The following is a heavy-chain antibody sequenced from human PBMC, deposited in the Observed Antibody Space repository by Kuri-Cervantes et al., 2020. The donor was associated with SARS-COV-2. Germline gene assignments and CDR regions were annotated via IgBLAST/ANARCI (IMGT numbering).Heavy chain of an antibody. CDR3: ARGKQQLVRAYYYGMDV. V-gene: IGHV1-18*04. D-gene: IGHD6-13*01. CDR1: GYTFTSYG. CDR2: ISAYNGNT. J-gene: IGHJ6*02. Sequence: ASVKVSCKASGYTFTSYGISWVRQAPGQGLEWMGWISAYNGNTNYAQKLQGRVTMTTDTSTSTAYMELRSLSSDDTAVYYCARGKQQLVRAYYYGMDVWGQGTTVTVSS.